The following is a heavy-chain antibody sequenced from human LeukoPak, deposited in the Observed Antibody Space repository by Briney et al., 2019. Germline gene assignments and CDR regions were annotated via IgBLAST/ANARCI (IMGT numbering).Heavy chain of an antibody. J-gene: IGHJ4*02. CDR2: ISYDGSNK. CDR3: ARDHLRQAYYDSSGYLDY. Sequence: TGGSLRLSCAASGFTFSSYAMHWVRQAPGKGLEWVAVISYDGSNKYYADSVKGRFTISRDNSKNTLYLQMNSLRAEDTAVYYCARDHLRQAYYDSSGYLDYWGQGTLVTVSS. CDR1: GFTFSSYA. D-gene: IGHD3-22*01. V-gene: IGHV3-30-3*01.